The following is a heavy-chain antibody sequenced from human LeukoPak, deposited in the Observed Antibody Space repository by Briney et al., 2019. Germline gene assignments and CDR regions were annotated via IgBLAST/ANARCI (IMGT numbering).Heavy chain of an antibody. Sequence: GESLKISCKGSGYSFTSYWIGWVRPMPGKGLEWMGIIYPGDSDTRYSPSFQGQVTISADKSISTAYLQWSSLKASDTAMYYCARQRSYYDSSGYYYAFDIWGKGTMVTVSS. D-gene: IGHD3-22*01. J-gene: IGHJ3*02. CDR3: ARQRSYYDSSGYYYAFDI. CDR2: IYPGDSDT. CDR1: GYSFTSYW. V-gene: IGHV5-51*01.